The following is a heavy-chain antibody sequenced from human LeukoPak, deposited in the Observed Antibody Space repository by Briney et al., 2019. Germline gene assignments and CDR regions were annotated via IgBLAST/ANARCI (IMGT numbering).Heavy chain of an antibody. Sequence: SVKVSCKASGGTFSSYAISWVRQAPGQGLEWMGGIIPIFGTANYAQKFQGRVTITADESTSTAYMELSSLRSEDTAVYYCARGVIRGVINNWFDPWGPGTMVTVSS. CDR1: GGTFSSYA. V-gene: IGHV1-69*13. CDR3: ARGVIRGVINNWFDP. D-gene: IGHD3-10*01. CDR2: IIPIFGTA. J-gene: IGHJ5*02.